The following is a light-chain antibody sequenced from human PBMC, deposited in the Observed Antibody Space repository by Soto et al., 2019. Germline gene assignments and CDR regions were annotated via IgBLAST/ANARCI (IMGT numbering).Light chain of an antibody. CDR1: QSISSY. CDR2: AAS. V-gene: IGKV1-39*01. J-gene: IGKJ4*01. CDR3: QPSYSTPLLT. Sequence: DIQMTQSPSSLSASVGDRVTMACRASQSISSYLNWYQQKPGKAPKLLIYAASSLQSGVPSRFSGSGSGTDFTLTISSLQPEDFATYYCQPSYSTPLLTFGGGTKVEIK.